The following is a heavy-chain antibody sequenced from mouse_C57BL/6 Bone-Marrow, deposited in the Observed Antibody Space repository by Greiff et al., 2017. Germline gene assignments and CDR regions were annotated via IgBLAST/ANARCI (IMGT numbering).Heavy chain of an antibody. J-gene: IGHJ2*01. Sequence: DVQLQESGPGLVKPSQSLSLTCSVTGYSITSGYYWNWIRQFPGNKLEWMGYISYDGSNNYNPSLKNRISITRDTSKNQFFLKLNSVTTEDTATYYCASYVSRYYFDYWGQGTTLTVSS. CDR1: GYSITSGYY. V-gene: IGHV3-6*01. CDR3: ASYVSRYYFDY. D-gene: IGHD1-1*01. CDR2: ISYDGSN.